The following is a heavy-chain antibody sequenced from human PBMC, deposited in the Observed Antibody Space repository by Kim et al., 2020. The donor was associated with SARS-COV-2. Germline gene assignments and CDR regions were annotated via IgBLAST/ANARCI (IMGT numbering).Heavy chain of an antibody. Sequence: APRKGRFTISRDDSKNTLYLQMNSLKTEDTAVYYCTTAPGYSSSSAVFDYWGQGTQVTVSS. J-gene: IGHJ4*02. CDR3: TTAPGYSSSSAVFDY. V-gene: IGHV3-15*01. D-gene: IGHD6-13*01.